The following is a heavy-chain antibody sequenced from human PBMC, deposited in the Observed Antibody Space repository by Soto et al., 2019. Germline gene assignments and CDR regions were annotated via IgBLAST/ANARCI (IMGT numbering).Heavy chain of an antibody. CDR1: GFSFSAYA. V-gene: IGHV3-23*01. CDR3: AKDLIAGNGVWEAIDM. J-gene: IGHJ3*02. Sequence: GGSLRLSCAASGFSFSAYAMNWVRQAPGKGLQWVSGLVGSGADKNYADSVRGRSTVSRDNSKNTLYLQMNSLRDEDTAVYYCAKDLIAGNGVWEAIDMSGRGTKVTVSS. D-gene: IGHD2-8*01. CDR2: LVGSGADK.